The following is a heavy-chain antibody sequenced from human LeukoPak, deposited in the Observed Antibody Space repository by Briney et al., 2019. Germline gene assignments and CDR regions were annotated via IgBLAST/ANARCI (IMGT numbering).Heavy chain of an antibody. D-gene: IGHD6-19*01. Sequence: GGSLRLSCTVSGFTVSSNSMSWVRQAPGKGLEWVAVISYDGSNKYYADSVKGRFTISRDNSKNTLYLQMNSLRAEDTAVYYCAESPSGSGWDWFDPWGQGTLVTVPS. CDR1: GFTVSSNS. CDR2: ISYDGSNK. V-gene: IGHV3-30*18. J-gene: IGHJ5*02. CDR3: AESPSGSGWDWFDP.